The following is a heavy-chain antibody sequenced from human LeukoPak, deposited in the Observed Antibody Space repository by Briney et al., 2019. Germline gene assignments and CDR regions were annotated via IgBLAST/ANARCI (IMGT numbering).Heavy chain of an antibody. Sequence: SETLSLTCTVSGGSISSYYWSWIRQPPGKGLEWTGYIYYSGSTNYNPSLKSRVTISVDTSKNQFSLKLSSVTAADTAVYYCARGGRIAAAPYGWFDPWGQGTLVTVSS. D-gene: IGHD6-13*01. CDR3: ARGGRIAAAPYGWFDP. CDR2: IYYSGST. J-gene: IGHJ5*02. CDR1: GGSISSYY. V-gene: IGHV4-59*01.